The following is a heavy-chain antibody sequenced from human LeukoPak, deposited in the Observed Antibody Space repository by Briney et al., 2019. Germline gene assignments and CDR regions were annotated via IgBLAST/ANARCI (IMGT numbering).Heavy chain of an antibody. J-gene: IGHJ4*02. CDR1: GFTFSSYG. Sequence: PGGSLRLSCAASGFTFSSYGMHWVRQAPGKGLEWVAVIWYDGSNKYYEDSVKGRFTISRDNSKNTLYLQMNSLRAEDTAVYYCAKGGDIVVVVAATRFDYWGQGTLVTVSS. D-gene: IGHD2-15*01. CDR2: IWYDGSNK. CDR3: AKGGDIVVVVAATRFDY. V-gene: IGHV3-33*06.